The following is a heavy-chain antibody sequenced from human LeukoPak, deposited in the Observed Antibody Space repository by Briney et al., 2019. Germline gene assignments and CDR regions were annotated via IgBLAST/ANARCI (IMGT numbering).Heavy chain of an antibody. CDR1: GGSFSPYY. V-gene: IGHV4-34*01. D-gene: IGHD6-19*01. CDR3: ARVLGGGGIAVAGTGYYFDY. Sequence: SETLSLTCTVYGGSFSPYYWNWIRQPPGKGLEWIGEINHRGSTTYNPSLKSRVTISLDTSKNQFSLKLNSVTAADTAVYYCARVLGGGGIAVAGTGYYFDYWGQGTLVTVSS. CDR2: INHRGST. J-gene: IGHJ4*02.